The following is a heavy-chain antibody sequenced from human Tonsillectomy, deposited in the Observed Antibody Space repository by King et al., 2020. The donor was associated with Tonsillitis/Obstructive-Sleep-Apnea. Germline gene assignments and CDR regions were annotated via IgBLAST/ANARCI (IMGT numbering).Heavy chain of an antibody. Sequence: VQLVESGGGVVQPGRSLRLSCAASGFTFSSYAMHWVRQAPGKGQEWVAVISYDGSNKYYADSVKGRFTISRDNSKNTLYLQMNSLRAEDTAVYYCAREGGYSNYLDYWGQGTLVTVSS. CDR1: GFTFSSYA. CDR3: AREGGYSNYLDY. J-gene: IGHJ4*02. D-gene: IGHD4-11*01. V-gene: IGHV3-30*04. CDR2: ISYDGSNK.